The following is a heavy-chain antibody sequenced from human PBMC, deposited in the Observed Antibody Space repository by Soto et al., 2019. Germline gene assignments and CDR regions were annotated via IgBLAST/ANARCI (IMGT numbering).Heavy chain of an antibody. J-gene: IGHJ4*02. D-gene: IGHD3-9*01. CDR3: ARDPSTGFADY. V-gene: IGHV3-23*01. CDR1: GFTFSSYA. Sequence: EVQLLQSGGDLVQPGGSLRLSCAASGFTFSSYAMNWVRQAPGKGLEWVSTISSSGGSTYYADSVKGRFTVSRDNSKNTLYLQVNSLRAEDTAVYYCARDPSTGFADYWGQGNLVTVSS. CDR2: ISSSGGST.